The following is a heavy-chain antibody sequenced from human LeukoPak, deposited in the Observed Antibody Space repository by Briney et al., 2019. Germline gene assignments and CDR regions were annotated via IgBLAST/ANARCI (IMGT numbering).Heavy chain of an antibody. CDR2: ISGSGGST. CDR3: ARGGGGSESYYFDY. J-gene: IGHJ4*02. D-gene: IGHD3-10*01. CDR1: GFTFSSYA. Sequence: GGSLRLSCAASGFTFSSYAMSWVRQAPGKGLEWVSAISGSGGSTYYADSVKGRFTISRDNSKNTLYLQMNSLRAEDTAVYYCARGGGGSESYYFDYWGQGTLVTVSS. V-gene: IGHV3-23*01.